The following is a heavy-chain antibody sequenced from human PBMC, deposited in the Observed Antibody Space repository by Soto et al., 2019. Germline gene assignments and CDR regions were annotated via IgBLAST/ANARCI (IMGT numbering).Heavy chain of an antibody. Sequence: ASVKVSCKASGYTFTGYYMHWVRQAPGQGLEWMAWINPNSGGTNYAQKFQGWVTMTRDTSISTDYMELSRLRSDDTAVYYCARAMSYSSGYYYYYYGMDVWGQGTTVTVSS. D-gene: IGHD6-19*01. J-gene: IGHJ6*02. V-gene: IGHV1-2*04. CDR1: GYTFTGYY. CDR2: INPNSGGT. CDR3: ARAMSYSSGYYYYYYGMDV.